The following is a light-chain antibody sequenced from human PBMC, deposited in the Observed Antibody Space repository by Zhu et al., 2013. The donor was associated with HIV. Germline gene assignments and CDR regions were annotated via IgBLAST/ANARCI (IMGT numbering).Light chain of an antibody. CDR2: GNN. V-gene: IGLV1-40*01. J-gene: IGLJ2*01. Sequence: SVLTQPPSVSGAPGQRVTISCTGSSSNIGAGFHVHWYQHLPGTAPRLLISGNNNRPSGVPDRFSGSKSGASASLVITGLQAEDEADYYCQSYDSSLTGPVVFGGGTKLSV. CDR1: SSNIGAGFH. CDR3: QSYDSSLTGPVV.